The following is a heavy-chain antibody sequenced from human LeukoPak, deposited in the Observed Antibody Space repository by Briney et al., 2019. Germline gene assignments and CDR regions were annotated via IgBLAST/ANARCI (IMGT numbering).Heavy chain of an antibody. J-gene: IGHJ4*02. Sequence: NPSETLSLTCAVYGGSFSGYYWSWIRQPPGKGLEWIGEINHSGSTNYNPSLKSRVTISVDTSKNQFSLKLSSVTAADTAVYYCARGPAHLAARSGAPFDYWGQGTLVTVSS. V-gene: IGHV4-34*01. CDR1: GGSFSGYY. CDR3: ARGPAHLAARSGAPFDY. D-gene: IGHD6-6*01. CDR2: INHSGST.